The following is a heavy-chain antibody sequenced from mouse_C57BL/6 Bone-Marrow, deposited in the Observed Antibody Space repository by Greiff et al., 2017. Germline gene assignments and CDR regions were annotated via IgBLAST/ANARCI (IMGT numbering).Heavy chain of an antibody. CDR3: ARRGDYGEAWFAY. V-gene: IGHV5-17*01. J-gene: IGHJ3*01. D-gene: IGHD2-4*01. CDR1: GFTFSDYG. CDR2: ISSGSSTI. Sequence: EVKLVESGGGLVKPGGSLKLSCAASGFTFSDYGMHWVRQAPEKGLEWVAYISSGSSTIYYADTVKGRFTISRDNAKNTLFLQMTSLRSKDTAMYYCARRGDYGEAWFAYWGQGTLVTVSA.